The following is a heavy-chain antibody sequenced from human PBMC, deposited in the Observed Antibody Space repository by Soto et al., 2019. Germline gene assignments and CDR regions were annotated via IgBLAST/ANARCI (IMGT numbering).Heavy chain of an antibody. CDR3: AKDIVEDGDSSSSPG. V-gene: IGHV3-23*01. D-gene: IGHD6-6*01. CDR1: GFTFSSYA. J-gene: IGHJ4*02. CDR2: ISGSGGST. Sequence: EVQLLESGGGLVQPGGSLRLSCAASGFTFSSYAMSWVRQDPGKGLEWVSAISGSGGSTYYADSVKGRFTISRDNSKNTLYLQMNSLRAEDTAVYYCAKDIVEDGDSSSSPGWGQGTLVTVSS.